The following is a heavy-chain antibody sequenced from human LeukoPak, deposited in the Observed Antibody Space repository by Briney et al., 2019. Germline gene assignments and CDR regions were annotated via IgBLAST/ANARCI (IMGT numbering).Heavy chain of an antibody. J-gene: IGHJ4*02. CDR3: ARGLPPVMKYYFDC. V-gene: IGHV3-7*02. CDR2: INQDGSEK. Sequence: GGSLRLSCAASGFTFSSYWMCWVRQAPGKGLEWVASINQDGSEKYYVDSVKGRFTISRDNTKNTLYLQMNSLRAEDTAMYYCARGLPPVMKYYFDCWGQGTLVTVSS. D-gene: IGHD4-11*01. CDR1: GFTFSSYW.